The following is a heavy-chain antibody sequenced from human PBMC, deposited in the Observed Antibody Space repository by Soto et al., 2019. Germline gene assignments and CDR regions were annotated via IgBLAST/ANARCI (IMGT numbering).Heavy chain of an antibody. Sequence: SVKVSCKTSGFMFTSSAVQWVRQARGQRLEWIGWLVVGSGNTHYAQHFQERVTLTRDMSTGTAYMELSSLRSEDTAVYYCAGDTGRSLASARFDDWGQGTLVTVSS. CDR3: AGDTGRSLASARFDD. D-gene: IGHD2-8*02. CDR2: LVVGSGNT. CDR1: GFMFTSSA. J-gene: IGHJ4*02. V-gene: IGHV1-58*01.